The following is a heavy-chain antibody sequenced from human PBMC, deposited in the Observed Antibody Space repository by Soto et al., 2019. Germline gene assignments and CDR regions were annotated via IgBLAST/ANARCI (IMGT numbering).Heavy chain of an antibody. CDR2: ISYDGSNK. J-gene: IGHJ4*02. Sequence: QVQLVESGGGVVQPGRSLRLSCAASGFTFSRYAMHWVRQAPGKGLEWVAVISYDGSNKYYADSVKGRFTISRDNSKNTLYLHMNSLRPEDTALYYCARGGNLWFGEPFDYWGQGTLVTVSS. D-gene: IGHD3-10*01. CDR1: GFTFSRYA. V-gene: IGHV3-30-3*01. CDR3: ARGGNLWFGEPFDY.